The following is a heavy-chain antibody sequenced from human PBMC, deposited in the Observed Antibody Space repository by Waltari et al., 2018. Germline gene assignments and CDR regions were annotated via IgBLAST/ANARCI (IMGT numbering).Heavy chain of an antibody. Sequence: EVQLVESGGGLVKPGGSLRLSCSASGFPFSSYGMNWVRQAPGKGLEWVSSISSSSSYIYYADSVKGRFTISRDNAKNSLYLQMNSLRAEDTAVYYCASEDSSGWYYFDYWGQGTLVTVSS. V-gene: IGHV3-21*01. CDR3: ASEDSSGWYYFDY. D-gene: IGHD6-19*01. J-gene: IGHJ4*02. CDR1: GFPFSSYG. CDR2: ISSSSSYI.